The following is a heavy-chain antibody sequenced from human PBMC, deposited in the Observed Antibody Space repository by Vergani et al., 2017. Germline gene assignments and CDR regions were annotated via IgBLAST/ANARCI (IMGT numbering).Heavy chain of an antibody. V-gene: IGHV1-2*02. CDR2: INPNSGGT. J-gene: IGHJ5*02. Sequence: QVQLVQSGAEVKKPGASVKVSCKASGYTFTGYYMPWVRQAPGQGLEWMGWINPNSGGTNYAQKFQGRVTMTRDTSISTAYMELSRLRSDDTAVYYCARTRFDLEYSSSWYGWFDPWGQGTLVTVSS. CDR1: GYTFTGYY. D-gene: IGHD6-13*01. CDR3: ARTRFDLEYSSSWYGWFDP.